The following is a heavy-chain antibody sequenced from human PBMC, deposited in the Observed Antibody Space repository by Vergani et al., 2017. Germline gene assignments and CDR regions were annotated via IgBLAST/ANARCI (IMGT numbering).Heavy chain of an antibody. CDR1: GFTFSSYG. CDR2: ISYDGSNK. J-gene: IGHJ6*02. Sequence: VQLVESGGGVVQPGRSLRLSCAASGFTFSSYGMHWVRQAPGKGLEWVAVISYDGSNKYYADSVKGRFTISRDNSKNTLYLQMNSLRAEDTAVYYCAKEVAANDYGDYAGFSYYYGMDVWGQGPTVTVSS. D-gene: IGHD4-17*01. CDR3: AKEVAANDYGDYAGFSYYYGMDV. V-gene: IGHV3-30*18.